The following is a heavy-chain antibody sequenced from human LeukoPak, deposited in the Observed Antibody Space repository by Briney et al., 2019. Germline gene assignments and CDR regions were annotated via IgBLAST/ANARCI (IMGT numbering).Heavy chain of an antibody. V-gene: IGHV3-23*01. CDR3: AKVETAAAATLRGFDY. CDR1: GFTLSSYA. Sequence: GGSLRLSCAASGFTLSSYAMSWVRQAPGKGLEWVSSIGGSGGSTYYADSVKGRFTISRDNSKNTLYLQMNSLRAEDTAVYHCAKVETAAAATLRGFDYWGQGTLVTVSS. J-gene: IGHJ4*02. CDR2: IGGSGGST. D-gene: IGHD6-13*01.